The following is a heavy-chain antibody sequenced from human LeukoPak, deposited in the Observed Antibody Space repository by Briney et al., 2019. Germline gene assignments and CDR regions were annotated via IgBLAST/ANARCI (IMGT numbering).Heavy chain of an antibody. CDR2: ISSSGSTI. CDR3: ARAQMYYYGSGSFDY. J-gene: IGHJ4*02. D-gene: IGHD3-10*01. Sequence: GGSLRLSCAASGFTFSSYEMNWVRQAPGKGLEWVSYISSSGSTIYYADSVKGRFTISRDNAQNSLYLQMNSLRAEDTAVYYCARAQMYYYGSGSFDYWGQGTLVTVSS. V-gene: IGHV3-48*03. CDR1: GFTFSSYE.